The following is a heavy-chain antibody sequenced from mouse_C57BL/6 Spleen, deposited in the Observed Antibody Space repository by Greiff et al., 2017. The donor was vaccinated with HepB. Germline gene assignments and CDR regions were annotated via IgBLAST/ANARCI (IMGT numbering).Heavy chain of an antibody. V-gene: IGHV5-4*01. Sequence: DVHLVESGGGLVKPGGSLKLSCAASGFTFSSYAMSWVRQTPEKRLEWVATISDGGSYTYYPDNVKGRFTISRDNAKNNLYLQMSHLKSEDTAMYYCAREKGRGNAMDYWGQGTSVTVSS. J-gene: IGHJ4*01. CDR3: AREKGRGNAMDY. CDR1: GFTFSSYA. CDR2: ISDGGSYT.